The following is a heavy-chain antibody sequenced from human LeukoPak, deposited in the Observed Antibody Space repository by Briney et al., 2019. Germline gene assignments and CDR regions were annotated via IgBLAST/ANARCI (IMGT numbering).Heavy chain of an antibody. CDR2: IWYDGSNE. D-gene: IGHD6-19*01. CDR3: ARDPGGWYAEY. Sequence: GRSLRLSCAASGFSFRSYGMHWVRQAPGKGLEWVAVIWYDGSNEYYADSVKGRFTISRDNSKNTLYMQMNSLRAEDTAVYYCARDPGGWYAEYWGQGTLVTVSS. CDR1: GFSFRSYG. J-gene: IGHJ4*02. V-gene: IGHV3-33*01.